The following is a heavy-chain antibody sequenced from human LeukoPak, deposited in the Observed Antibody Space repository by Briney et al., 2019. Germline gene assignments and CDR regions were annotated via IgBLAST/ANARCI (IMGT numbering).Heavy chain of an antibody. V-gene: IGHV4-61*01. Sequence: SETLSLTCTVSGGSVSSGSYYWSWIRQPPGKGLEWIGEINHSGSTNYNPSLKSRVTISVDTSKNQFSLKLSSVTAADTAVYYCARNAQIAAAAREGYYYYMDVWGKGTTVTVSS. J-gene: IGHJ6*03. CDR1: GGSVSSGSYY. CDR3: ARNAQIAAAAREGYYYYMDV. CDR2: INHSGST. D-gene: IGHD6-13*01.